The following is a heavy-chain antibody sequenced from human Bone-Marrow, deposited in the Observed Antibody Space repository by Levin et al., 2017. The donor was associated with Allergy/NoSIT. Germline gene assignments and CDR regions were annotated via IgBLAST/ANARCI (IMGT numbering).Heavy chain of an antibody. Sequence: GGSLRLSCAASGFTFDDYAMHWVRQAPGKGLEWVSGISWNSGSIGYADSVKGRFTISRDNAKNSLYLQMNSLRAEDTALYYCAKAARSILPYARLYYFDYWGQGTLVTVSS. CDR3: AKAARSILPYARLYYFDY. V-gene: IGHV3-9*01. CDR1: GFTFDDYA. CDR2: ISWNSGSI. J-gene: IGHJ4*02. D-gene: IGHD2-2*01.